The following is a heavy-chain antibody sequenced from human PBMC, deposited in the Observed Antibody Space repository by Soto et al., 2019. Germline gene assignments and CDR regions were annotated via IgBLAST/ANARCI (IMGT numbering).Heavy chain of an antibody. CDR1: GGSVSSGSYY. V-gene: IGHV4-61*01. J-gene: IGHJ4*02. CDR3: ARSNTVTSLSFDY. D-gene: IGHD4-17*01. CDR2: IYYSGST. Sequence: SETLSLTCTVSGGSVSSGSYYWSWIRQPPGKGLEWIGYIYYSGSTNYNPSLKSRVTISVDTSKNQFSLKLSSVTAADTAVYYCARSNTVTSLSFDYWGQGTLVTVSS.